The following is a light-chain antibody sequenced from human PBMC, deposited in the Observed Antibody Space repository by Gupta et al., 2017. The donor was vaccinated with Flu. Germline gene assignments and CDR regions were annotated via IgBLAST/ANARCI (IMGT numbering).Light chain of an antibody. Sequence: QSVLTQPPSAPGTPGQRVTISCSGSRSNIGSNNVNWYQHLPGTAPNLLIYSNNQRPSGVPDRFSGSKSGTSASLAISGLQSEDEADYYCAAWDDSGFVVFGGGTSLTVL. J-gene: IGLJ2*01. CDR2: SNN. V-gene: IGLV1-44*01. CDR3: AAWDDSGFVV. CDR1: RSNIGSNN.